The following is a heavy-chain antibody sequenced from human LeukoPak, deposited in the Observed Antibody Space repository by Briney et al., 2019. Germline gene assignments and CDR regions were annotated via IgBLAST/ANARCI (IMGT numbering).Heavy chain of an antibody. CDR2: ISYDGSNK. V-gene: IGHV3-30-3*01. D-gene: IGHD5-18*01. J-gene: IGHJ3*02. CDR1: GFTFSSYA. Sequence: GGSLRLSCAASGFTFSSYAMHWVRQAPGKGLEWVAVISYDGSNKYYADSVKGRFTISRDNAKNSLYLQMNSLRAEDTAVYYCARGEGEYSYGPGGAFDIWGQGTMVTVSS. CDR3: ARGEGEYSYGPGGAFDI.